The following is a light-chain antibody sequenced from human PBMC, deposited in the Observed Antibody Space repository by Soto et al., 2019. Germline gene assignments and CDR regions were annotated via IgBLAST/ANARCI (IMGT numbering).Light chain of an antibody. CDR1: QSISSW. Sequence: DIQMTQSPSTLAASVGDRVTMTCRASQSISSWLAWYQQKPGKAPKVLIYKASTSESGVPSRFSGSGSGTEFTITISSLQTDDVASYYCQQYNSYPYTFGQGTKLE. CDR3: QQYNSYPYT. CDR2: KAS. V-gene: IGKV1-5*03. J-gene: IGKJ2*01.